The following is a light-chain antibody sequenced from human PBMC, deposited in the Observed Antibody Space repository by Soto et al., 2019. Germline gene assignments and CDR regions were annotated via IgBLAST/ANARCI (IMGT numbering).Light chain of an antibody. CDR3: QQVTTFPRT. Sequence: DIQMTQYPSSVAAAGGGRVTIPCRASQGISTWLAWYQHKPGTAPKLLIFGAFSLQRGVPSRFAGSGSGTDFTLTIKSLQPEDVATYYCQQVTTFPRTFGQGTKVEIK. V-gene: IGKV1-12*01. CDR1: QGISTW. J-gene: IGKJ1*01. CDR2: GAF.